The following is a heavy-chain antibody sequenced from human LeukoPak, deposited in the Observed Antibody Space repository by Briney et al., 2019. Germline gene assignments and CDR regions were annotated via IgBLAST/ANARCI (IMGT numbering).Heavy chain of an antibody. D-gene: IGHD3-22*01. V-gene: IGHV3-53*01. CDR1: GFTFTDYF. Sequence: GGSLRLSCVASGFTFTDYFMSWVRQAPGKGLEWVSVIYSGGSTYYADSVKGRFTISRDNSKNTLYLQMNSLRAEDTAVYYCASLSSGYPINWGQGTLVTVSS. CDR3: ASLSSGYPIN. J-gene: IGHJ4*02. CDR2: IYSGGST.